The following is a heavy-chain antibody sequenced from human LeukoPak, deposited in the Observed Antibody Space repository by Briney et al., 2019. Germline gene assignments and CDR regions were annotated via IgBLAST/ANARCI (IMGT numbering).Heavy chain of an antibody. J-gene: IGHJ4*02. Sequence: ASVKVSCKASGGTFSSYAISWVRQAPGQGLEWMGRIIPILGIANYAQKFQGRVTITADKSTSTAYMELSSLRSEDTAVYYCAREGAAMINDYWGQGTLATVSS. D-gene: IGHD3-22*01. V-gene: IGHV1-69*04. CDR1: GGTFSSYA. CDR3: AREGAAMINDY. CDR2: IIPILGIA.